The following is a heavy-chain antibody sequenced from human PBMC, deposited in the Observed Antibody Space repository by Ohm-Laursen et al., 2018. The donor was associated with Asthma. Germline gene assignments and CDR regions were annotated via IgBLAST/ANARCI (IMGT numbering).Heavy chain of an antibody. J-gene: IGHJ4*02. CDR3: TRGGHYGSCFDY. D-gene: IGHD4-17*01. CDR2: VYGDGSNT. CDR1: GFTFTTFW. Sequence: SLRLSCSASGFTFTTFWMHWVRQAPGKGLAWVSRVYGDGSNTIYADSVKGRFTISRDNAKNTLYLQMNSLRAEYTAVYYCTRGGHYGSCFDYWGQGTLVTVSS. V-gene: IGHV3-74*01.